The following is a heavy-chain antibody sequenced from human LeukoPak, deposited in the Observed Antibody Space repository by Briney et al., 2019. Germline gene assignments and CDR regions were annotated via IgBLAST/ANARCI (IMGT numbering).Heavy chain of an antibody. CDR2: IKQDGSEK. Sequence: GGSLRLSCAASGFTFINYWMSWVRQAPGKGLEWVANIKQDGSEKYYVDSVKGRFTISRDNAKNSLYLQMNSLRAEDTAVYYCARAGYSMDTEYFQHWGQGTLVTVSS. CDR3: ARAGYSMDTEYFQH. J-gene: IGHJ1*01. V-gene: IGHV3-7*04. D-gene: IGHD5-18*01. CDR1: GFTFINYW.